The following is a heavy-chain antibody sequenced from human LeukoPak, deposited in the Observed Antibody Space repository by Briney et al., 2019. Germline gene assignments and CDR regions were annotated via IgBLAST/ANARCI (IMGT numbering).Heavy chain of an antibody. D-gene: IGHD3-22*01. CDR2: IIPILGIA. Sequence: ASVKVSCKASGGTFSSYAISWVRQAPGQGLEWMGRIIPILGIANYAQKFQGRVTITADKSTSTAYMELSSLRSEDTAVYYCAKLPYYYDSSGYFDYWGQGTLVTVSS. CDR1: GGTFSSYA. J-gene: IGHJ4*02. CDR3: AKLPYYYDSSGYFDY. V-gene: IGHV1-69*04.